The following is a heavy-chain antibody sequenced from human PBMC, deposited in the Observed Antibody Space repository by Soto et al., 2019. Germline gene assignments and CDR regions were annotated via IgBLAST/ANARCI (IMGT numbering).Heavy chain of an antibody. J-gene: IGHJ4*02. D-gene: IGHD4-17*01. V-gene: IGHV3-23*01. CDR3: AKQVAPNSVTTSLVGY. CDR2: ISGSGGST. CDR1: GFTFSSYA. Sequence: GGSLRLSCAASGFTFSSYAMSWVRQAPGKGLEWVSAISGSGGSTYYADSVKGRFTISRDNSKNTLYLQMNSLRAEDTAVYYCAKQVAPNSVTTSLVGYWGQGTLVTVSS.